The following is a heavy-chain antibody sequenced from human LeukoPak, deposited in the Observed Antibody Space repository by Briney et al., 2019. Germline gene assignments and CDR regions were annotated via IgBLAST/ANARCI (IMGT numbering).Heavy chain of an antibody. D-gene: IGHD1-26*01. Sequence: GGSLRLSCAASGFTSSNYGMHWVRQAPGKGLEWVAVIWSDESNKYYADSVKGRFTISRDNFKNTLYLHMNRLRAEDTTVYYCARGVVGATTGWYFDLWGRGTLVTVSS. CDR2: IWSDESNK. V-gene: IGHV3-33*01. CDR3: ARGVVGATTGWYFDL. CDR1: GFTSSNYG. J-gene: IGHJ2*01.